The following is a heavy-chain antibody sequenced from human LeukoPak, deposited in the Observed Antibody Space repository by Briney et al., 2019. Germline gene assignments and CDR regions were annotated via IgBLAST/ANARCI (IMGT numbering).Heavy chain of an antibody. CDR1: GGSVSDYY. CDR3: ARVMVRGWFDP. D-gene: IGHD2-8*01. V-gene: IGHV4-59*02. Sequence: SETLSLTCTISGGSVSDYYWSWIRQSPGKGLEWIGYIYYSGSTNYNPSLKSRVTISVDTSKNQFSLKLSSVTAADTAVYYCARVMVRGWFDPWGQGTLVTVSS. CDR2: IYYSGST. J-gene: IGHJ5*02.